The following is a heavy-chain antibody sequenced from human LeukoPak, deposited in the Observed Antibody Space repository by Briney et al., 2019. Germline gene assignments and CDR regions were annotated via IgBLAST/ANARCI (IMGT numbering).Heavy chain of an antibody. CDR3: SKDGTGDYNLLQY. Sequence: ASVQVSYKDSRYTFTHYYMHWVQQAPGQGLEWMAWINPNSGGTNHAQQFQGRVTMTRDTSLSPVYIELSSLKPDDPALYYPSKDGTGDYNLLQYWGPG. CDR1: RYTFTHYY. V-gene: IGHV1-2*02. D-gene: IGHD5-24*01. J-gene: IGHJ4*02. CDR2: INPNSGGT.